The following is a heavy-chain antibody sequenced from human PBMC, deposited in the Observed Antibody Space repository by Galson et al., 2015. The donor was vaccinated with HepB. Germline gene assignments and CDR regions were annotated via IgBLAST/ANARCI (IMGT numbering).Heavy chain of an antibody. CDR2: IDNDGSYV. D-gene: IGHD6-19*01. CDR1: GFTFSNYW. J-gene: IGHJ3*02. V-gene: IGHV3-74*01. CDR3: AREFVAVPGRNGDAFDM. Sequence: SLRLSCAASGFTFSNYWVHWVRQVPGKGLVWVSRIDNDGSYVNYGDSGQGRFTISRDNAKNTVNLQMNSLRAEDTAVYYCAREFVAVPGRNGDAFDMWGRGTMVTVSS.